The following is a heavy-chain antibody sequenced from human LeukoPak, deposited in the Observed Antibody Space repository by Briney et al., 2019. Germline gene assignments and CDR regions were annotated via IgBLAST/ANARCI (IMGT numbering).Heavy chain of an antibody. CDR2: IAYDRSRA. V-gene: IGHV3-33*01. Sequence: GGSLRLSCAGSGFTFGGYGMHWLRQTPGKGLEWVAVIAYDRSRAFYADSVKGRFTISRDNSKNTMSVQMDDLRAEDTAVYYCTRYNNDHFDYWGQGTLVTVSS. J-gene: IGHJ4*02. CDR1: GFTFGGYG. D-gene: IGHD1-14*01. CDR3: TRYNNDHFDY.